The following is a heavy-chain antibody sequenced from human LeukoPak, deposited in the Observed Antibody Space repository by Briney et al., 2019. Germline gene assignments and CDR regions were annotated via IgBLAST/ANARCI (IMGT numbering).Heavy chain of an antibody. V-gene: IGHV3-7*03. J-gene: IGHJ6*02. CDR2: VNRDGSET. CDR1: GFALSSHW. CDR3: ARNNGMDV. Sequence: GGSLRLSCAAPGFALSSHWMTWVRKVPGRGPEWVANVNRDGSETYYLDSVKGRFTISKDNAKNSLYLQMNSLRAEDTALYHCARNNGMDVWGQGTTVIVSS.